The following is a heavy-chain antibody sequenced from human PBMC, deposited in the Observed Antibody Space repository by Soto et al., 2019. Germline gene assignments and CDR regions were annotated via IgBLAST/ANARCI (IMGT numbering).Heavy chain of an antibody. CDR1: GASISYGGFS. CDR3: ARGGGYDSFDY. J-gene: IGHJ4*02. V-gene: IGHV4-30-2*06. CDR2: ISHLEST. D-gene: IGHD5-12*01. Sequence: QLQLQESGSGLVKTSETLSLTCTVSGASISYGGFSWSWIRQSPGKGLEWIGYISHLESTYFHPSFKSRLTMSIDRTRNQFSLKLSSVTAADTAVYYCARGGGYDSFDYWGQGVLVTVSS.